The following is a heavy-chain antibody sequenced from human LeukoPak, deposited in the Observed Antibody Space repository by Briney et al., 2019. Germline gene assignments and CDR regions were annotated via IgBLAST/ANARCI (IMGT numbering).Heavy chain of an antibody. D-gene: IGHD6-19*01. V-gene: IGHV3-23*01. CDR3: ERGSSSGLYDY. CDR2: ISGSGGST. Sequence: GGSLRLACAASGFTFSSYAMGWVRQAPGKGLEWVSAISGSGGSTYYADSVKGRFTISTDNSKNTLYLQMNSLRAEDTAVYYCERGSSSGLYDYWGQGTLVTVSS. CDR1: GFTFSSYA. J-gene: IGHJ4*02.